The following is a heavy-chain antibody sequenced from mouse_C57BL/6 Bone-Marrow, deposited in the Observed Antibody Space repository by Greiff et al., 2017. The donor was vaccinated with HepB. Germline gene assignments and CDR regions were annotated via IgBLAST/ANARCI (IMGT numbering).Heavy chain of an antibody. CDR1: GYTFTSYW. Sequence: VQLQQPGAELVKPGASVKLSCKASGYTFTSYWMHWVKQRPGQGLEWIGMIHPNSGSTNYNEKFKSKATLTVDKSSSTADMQLSSLTSEDSAVYYCARPYYEDLDYWGQGTTLTVAS. CDR3: ARPYYEDLDY. V-gene: IGHV1-64*01. J-gene: IGHJ2*01. CDR2: IHPNSGST. D-gene: IGHD1-1*01.